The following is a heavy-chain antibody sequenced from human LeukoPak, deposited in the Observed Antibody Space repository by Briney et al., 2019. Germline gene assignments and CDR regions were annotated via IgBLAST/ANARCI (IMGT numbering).Heavy chain of an antibody. Sequence: GGSLRLSCATSGFTFGIYGMQWVRQPPGKGLEWVAFIRYDGSNKYYADSVKGRFTISRDNSKNTLDLQMNSLRAEATAVYCCAKDYWFDPWGQGTLVTVSS. CDR1: GFTFGIYG. CDR3: AKDYWFDP. J-gene: IGHJ5*02. CDR2: IRYDGSNK. V-gene: IGHV3-30*02.